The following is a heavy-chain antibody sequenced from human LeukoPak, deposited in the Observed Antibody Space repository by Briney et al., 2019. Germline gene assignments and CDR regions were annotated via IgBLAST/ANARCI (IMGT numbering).Heavy chain of an antibody. CDR3: TTHCSSTSCLDP. CDR1: GFTFSGSA. D-gene: IGHD2-2*01. Sequence: GGSLRLSCAASGFTFSGSAMHWVRQASGKGLEWVGRIRSKANSYATAYAASVKGRFTISRDDSKNTAYLQKNSLKTEDTAVYYCTTHCSSTSCLDPWGQGTLVTVSS. V-gene: IGHV3-73*01. J-gene: IGHJ5*02. CDR2: IRSKANSYAT.